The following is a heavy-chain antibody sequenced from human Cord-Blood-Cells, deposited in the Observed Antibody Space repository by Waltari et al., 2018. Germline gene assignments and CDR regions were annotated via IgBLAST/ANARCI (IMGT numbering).Heavy chain of an antibody. CDR2: IYWDDDK. CDR1: GFSLSTSGVG. D-gene: IGHD1-26*01. V-gene: IGHV2-5*02. J-gene: IGHJ4*02. CDR3: AHRPPVGIFDY. Sequence: QITLKESGPTLVKPTQTLTLTCTFSGFSLSTSGVGVGWIRQPPGQALEWLALIYWDDDKRYSPSLKSRLTITKDTSKNQVVLTMTSMDPVDTATYYCAHRPPVGIFDYWGQGTLVTVSS.